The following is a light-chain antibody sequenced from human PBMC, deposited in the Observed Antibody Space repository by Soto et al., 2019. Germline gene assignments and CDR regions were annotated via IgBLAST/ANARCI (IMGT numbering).Light chain of an antibody. CDR3: QQYGSSPPMYT. V-gene: IGKV3-20*01. CDR2: GAS. J-gene: IGKJ2*01. Sequence: EIVLTQSPGTLSLSPGERATLSCRASQSVSSSYLAWYQQKPGQAPRLLIYGASSRATGIPDRFSGSRSGPDFTLTISTLEPEDFAVYYCQQYGSSPPMYTFGQGTKLEIK. CDR1: QSVSSSY.